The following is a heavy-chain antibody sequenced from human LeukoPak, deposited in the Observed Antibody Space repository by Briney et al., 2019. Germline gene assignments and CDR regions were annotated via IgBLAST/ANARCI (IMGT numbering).Heavy chain of an antibody. CDR1: GGTFSSYA. CDR2: IIPIFGTA. V-gene: IGHV1-69*06. D-gene: IGHD1-1*01. J-gene: IGHJ3*01. CDR3: ARQERGYTYRDALDV. Sequence: ASVKVSCTASGGTFSSYAISWVRQAPGQGLEWMGGIIPIFGTANYAQKFQGRVTITADKSTSTAYMELSSLRSEDTAVYYCARQERGYTYRDALDVWGQGTMVTVSS.